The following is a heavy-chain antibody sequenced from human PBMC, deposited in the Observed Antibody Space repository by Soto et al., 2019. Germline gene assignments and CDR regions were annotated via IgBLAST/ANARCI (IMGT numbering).Heavy chain of an antibody. CDR1: GFSLSTSGVG. CDR3: ERRPRYSNFVDY. Sequence: QITLKESGPTLVKPTQTLTLTCTFSGFSLSTSGVGEDWIRQPPGKALEWLALIYWNDNKRYSPSLQSRLTIAKDTSKNQVVLNMTNMDPVDTATYFCERRPRYSNFVDYLCQGTLVSGSS. CDR2: IYWNDNK. D-gene: IGHD4-4*01. J-gene: IGHJ4*02. V-gene: IGHV2-5*01.